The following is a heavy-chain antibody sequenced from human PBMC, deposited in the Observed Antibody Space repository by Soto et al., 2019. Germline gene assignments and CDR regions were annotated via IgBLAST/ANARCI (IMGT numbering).Heavy chain of an antibody. V-gene: IGHV1-18*01. CDR3: ARDLAAAGPFDY. CDR2: ISAYNGNT. D-gene: IGHD6-13*01. J-gene: IGHJ4*02. Sequence: QVQLVQSGAEVKKPGASVKVSCKASGYTFTNYAFSWVRQAPGQGLEGVGWISAYNGNTNQPQKLQGRVTMTTDTSTSTAYMELRSLRSDDTAVYYCARDLAAAGPFDYWGQGTLVTVSS. CDR1: GYTFTNYA.